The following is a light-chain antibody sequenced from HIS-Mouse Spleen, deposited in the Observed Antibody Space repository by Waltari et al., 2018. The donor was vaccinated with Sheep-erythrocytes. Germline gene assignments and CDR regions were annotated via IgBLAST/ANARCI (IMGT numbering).Light chain of an antibody. Sequence: QSALTQPASVSGSPGQSITISCTGTSSDVGSYNLVSWYQQHPGKAPKLMIYEGSKRPSGVSNRFSGSKSGNTASLTISGLQAEDEADYYCAAWDDSLSGVWVFGGGTKLTVL. J-gene: IGLJ3*02. CDR1: SSDVGSYNL. V-gene: IGLV2-23*01. CDR3: AAWDDSLSGVWV. CDR2: EGS.